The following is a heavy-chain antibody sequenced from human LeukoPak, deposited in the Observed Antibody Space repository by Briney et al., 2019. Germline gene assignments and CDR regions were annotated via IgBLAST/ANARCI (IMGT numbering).Heavy chain of an antibody. CDR3: ARTTHETYYYDSSGYPLGC. CDR2: ISAYNGNT. J-gene: IGHJ4*02. D-gene: IGHD3-22*01. V-gene: IGHV1-18*01. Sequence: GASVKVSCKASGYTFTSYGISWVRQAPGQGLEWMGWISAYNGNTNYAQKLQGRVTMTTDTSTSTAYMELRSLRSDDTAVYYCARTTHETYYYDSSGYPLGCWGQGTLVTVSS. CDR1: GYTFTSYG.